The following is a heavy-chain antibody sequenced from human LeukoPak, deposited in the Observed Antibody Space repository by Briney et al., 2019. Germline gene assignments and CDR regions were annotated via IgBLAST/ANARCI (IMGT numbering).Heavy chain of an antibody. D-gene: IGHD6-19*01. CDR1: GFSFSSYG. J-gene: IGHJ4*02. V-gene: IGHV3-48*04. CDR2: ISSSSSTI. CDR3: ASGGSIAVATWVDY. Sequence: PGGSLRLSCAASGFSFSSYGMHWVRKAPGKGLEWVSYISSSSSTIYYADSVKGRFTISRDNAKNSLYLQMNSLRAEDTAVYYCASGGSIAVATWVDYWGQGTLVIVSS.